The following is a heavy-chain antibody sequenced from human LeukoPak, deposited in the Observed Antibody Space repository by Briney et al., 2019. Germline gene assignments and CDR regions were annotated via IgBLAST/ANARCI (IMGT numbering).Heavy chain of an antibody. V-gene: IGHV3-21*01. D-gene: IGHD5-24*01. CDR2: ISSSSSYI. Sequence: GGSLRLSCAASGFTFSSYSMNWVRQAPGKGLEWVSSISSSSSYIYYADSVKGRFTISRDNAKNSLYLQMNSLRAEDTAVYYCARDGRHGYNYIPLDYWGQGTLVTVSS. CDR1: GFTFSSYS. J-gene: IGHJ4*02. CDR3: ARDGRHGYNYIPLDY.